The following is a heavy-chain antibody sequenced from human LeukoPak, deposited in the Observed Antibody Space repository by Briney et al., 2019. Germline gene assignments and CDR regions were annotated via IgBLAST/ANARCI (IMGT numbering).Heavy chain of an antibody. D-gene: IGHD6-19*01. CDR3: ARRDIAWLVLDV. J-gene: IGHJ6*04. CDR1: GGSFSGYY. CDR2: INHSGST. V-gene: IGHV4-34*01. Sequence: SETLSLTCAVYGGSFSGYYWSWIRQPPGEGLEWIGEINHSGSTNYNPSLKSRVTISVDTSKNQFSLKLSSVTAADTAVYYCARRDIAWLVLDVWGKGTTVTVSS.